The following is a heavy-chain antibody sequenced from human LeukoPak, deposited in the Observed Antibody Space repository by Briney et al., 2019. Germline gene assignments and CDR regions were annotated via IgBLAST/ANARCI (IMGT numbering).Heavy chain of an antibody. CDR2: IYYSGST. CDR3: ARASQTRLFGELLHPSLYYYYGMDV. CDR1: GGSISSSSYY. J-gene: IGHJ6*02. Sequence: PSETLSLTCTVSGGSISSSSYYWGWIRQPPGKGLEWIGSIYYSGSTYYNPSLKSRVTISVDTSKNQFSLKLSSVTAADTAVYYCARASQTRLFGELLHPSLYYYYGMDVWGQGTTVTVSS. D-gene: IGHD3-10*01. V-gene: IGHV4-39*07.